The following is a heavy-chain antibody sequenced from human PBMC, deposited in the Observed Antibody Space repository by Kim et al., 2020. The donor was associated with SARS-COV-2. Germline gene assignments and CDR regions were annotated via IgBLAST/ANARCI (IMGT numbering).Heavy chain of an antibody. J-gene: IGHJ6*03. D-gene: IGHD6-13*01. CDR2: IYTSGST. CDR3: ARGRIAAAGTYYYYYMDV. V-gene: IGHV4-4*07. CDR1: GGSISSYY. Sequence: SETLSLTCTVSGGSISSYYWSWIRQPAGKGLEWIGRIYTSGSTNYNPSLKSRVTMSVDTSKNQFSLKLSSVTAADTAVYYCARGRIAAAGTYYYYYMDVWGKGTTVTVSS.